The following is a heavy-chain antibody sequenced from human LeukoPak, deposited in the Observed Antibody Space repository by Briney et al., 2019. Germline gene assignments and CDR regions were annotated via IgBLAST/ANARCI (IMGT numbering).Heavy chain of an antibody. J-gene: IGHJ3*02. CDR1: GFTFSSYE. V-gene: IGHV3-48*03. Sequence: PGGSLRLSCAASGFTFSSYEMNWVRQAPGKALEWVSYISSSGSTIYYADSVKGRFTISRDNAKNSLYLQMNSLRAEDTAVYYCARSCYSTSCYWAFDIWGQGTMVTVSS. D-gene: IGHD2-2*01. CDR3: ARSCYSTSCYWAFDI. CDR2: ISSSGSTI.